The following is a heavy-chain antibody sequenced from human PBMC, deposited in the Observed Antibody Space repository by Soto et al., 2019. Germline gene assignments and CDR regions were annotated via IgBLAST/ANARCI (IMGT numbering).Heavy chain of an antibody. Sequence: GGSLRLSCAASGFTFSSYGMHWVRQAPGKGLEWVAVIWYDGSKKYYADSVKGRFTISRDNSKNTLYLEVNSLGTEDTAVYYCAKDRGALRWSEEHYYFDYWGQGTLVTVSS. CDR3: AKDRGALRWSEEHYYFDY. CDR1: GFTFSSYG. J-gene: IGHJ4*02. V-gene: IGHV3-30*02. CDR2: IWYDGSKK. D-gene: IGHD4-17*01.